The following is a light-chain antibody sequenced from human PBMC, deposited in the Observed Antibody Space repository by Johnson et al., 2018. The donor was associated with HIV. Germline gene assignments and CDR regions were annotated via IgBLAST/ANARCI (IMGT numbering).Light chain of an antibody. Sequence: QSVLTQPPSVSAAPGQKVTISCSGSSSNIANNYVSWYQQLPGTAPKLLIYDNNQRPSGIPDRFSGSKSGTSATLGITGLQTGDEADYYCGTWDSSLSAGFYVFGTGTKVTVL. CDR3: GTWDSSLSAGFYV. CDR2: DNN. CDR1: SSNIANNY. J-gene: IGLJ1*01. V-gene: IGLV1-51*01.